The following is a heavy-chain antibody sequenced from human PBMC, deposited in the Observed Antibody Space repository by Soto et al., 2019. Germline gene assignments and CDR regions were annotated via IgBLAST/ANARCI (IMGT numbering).Heavy chain of an antibody. Sequence: GGSLRLSCAASGFTFSSYSMNWVRQAPGKGLEWVSYISSSSTIYYADSVKGRFTISRDNAKNSLYLQMNSLRAEDTAVYYCARVPSIATGGYYMDVWGKGTTVTVSS. CDR2: ISSSSTI. J-gene: IGHJ6*03. V-gene: IGHV3-48*01. CDR1: GFTFSSYS. D-gene: IGHD7-27*01. CDR3: ARVPSIATGGYYMDV.